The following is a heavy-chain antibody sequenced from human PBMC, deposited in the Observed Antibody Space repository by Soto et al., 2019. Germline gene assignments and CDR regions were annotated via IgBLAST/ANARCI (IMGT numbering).Heavy chain of an antibody. Sequence: PGGSLRLSCAASGFTFSSYVMNWVRQAPGKGLEWVSYISSSSETIYYADSVKGRFTISRDNAQNSLYLQMNSLRAEDTAVYYCARLPYYSDPWGQGTLVTVSS. CDR3: ARLPYYSDP. J-gene: IGHJ5*02. CDR1: GFTFSSYV. CDR2: ISSSSETI. D-gene: IGHD3-10*01. V-gene: IGHV3-48*01.